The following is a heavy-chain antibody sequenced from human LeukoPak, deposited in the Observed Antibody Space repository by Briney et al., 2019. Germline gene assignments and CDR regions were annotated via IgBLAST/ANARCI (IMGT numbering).Heavy chain of an antibody. D-gene: IGHD3-3*01. V-gene: IGHV4-34*01. Sequence: PSETLSLTCAAYGGSFSGYYWSWIRQPPGKGLEWIGEINHSGSTNYNPSLKSRVTISVDTSKNQFSLKLSSVTAADTAVYYCARVRYYDFWSGYYTFDYWGQGTLVTVSS. CDR1: GGSFSGYY. CDR3: ARVRYYDFWSGYYTFDY. CDR2: INHSGST. J-gene: IGHJ4*02.